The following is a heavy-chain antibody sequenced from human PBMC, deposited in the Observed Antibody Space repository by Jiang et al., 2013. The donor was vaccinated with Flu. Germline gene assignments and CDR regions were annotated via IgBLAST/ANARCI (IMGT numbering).Heavy chain of an antibody. D-gene: IGHD3-10*01. Sequence: QLLESGGGLVQPGGSLRLSCAASGFTFSTYSMNWVRQAPGKGLEWVSDISSNSRTIYYADSVKGRFTISRDNAKNSLYLQMNSLRDDDTAVYYCARGPCGSGSYYFDYWGQGTLVTVSS. CDR2: ISSNSRTI. CDR1: GFTFSTYS. J-gene: IGHJ4*02. V-gene: IGHV3-48*02. CDR3: ARGPCGSGSYYFDY.